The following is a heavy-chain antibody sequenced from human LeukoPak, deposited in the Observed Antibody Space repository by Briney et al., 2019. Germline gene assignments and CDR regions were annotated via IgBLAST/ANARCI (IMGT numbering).Heavy chain of an antibody. CDR1: GFTFGDYA. CDR3: TRAGCSGGSCLNYYYYYYMDV. CDR2: IRSKACGGTT. J-gene: IGHJ6*03. D-gene: IGHD2-15*01. Sequence: GGSLRLSCTASGFTFGDYAMSWFRQAPGKGLEWVGFIRSKACGGTTEYAASVKGRFTISRDDSKSIAYLQMNSLKTEDTAVYYCTRAGCSGGSCLNYYYYYYMDVWGKGTTVTVSS. V-gene: IGHV3-49*03.